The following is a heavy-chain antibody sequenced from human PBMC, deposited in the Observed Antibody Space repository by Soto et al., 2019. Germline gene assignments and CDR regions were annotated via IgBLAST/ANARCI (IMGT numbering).Heavy chain of an antibody. V-gene: IGHV3-64*01. CDR1: GFSFSNHH. J-gene: IGHJ4*02. D-gene: IGHD4-17*01. CDR2: ISANGGTI. CDR3: ARVRKTYGDYDY. Sequence: EVQLVESGGGLVQPGGSLRLSCAGSGFSFSNHHMHWVRQAPGKGLEYVSGISANGGTIYYANSVKGRFTISRDNSKNTLFLQMGDLRNEDMAVYYCARVRKTYGDYDYWGQGPLVTVSS.